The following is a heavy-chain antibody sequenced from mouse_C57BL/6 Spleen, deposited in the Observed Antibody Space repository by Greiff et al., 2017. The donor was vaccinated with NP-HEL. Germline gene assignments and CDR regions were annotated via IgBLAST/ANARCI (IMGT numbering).Heavy chain of an antibody. J-gene: IGHJ3*01. D-gene: IGHD1-1*01. CDR1: CSAFRRSW. Sequence: QVQLQQSGPELVKPGASFTLSFPASCSAFRRSWLNWVQPRPGKGLAWIGRIYPGDGDTNYNGKFKGKATLTADKSSSTAYMQLSSLTSEDSAVYFCARGYYGRTYWGQGTLGT. CDR3: ARGYYGRTY. CDR2: IYPGDGDT. V-gene: IGHV1-82*01.